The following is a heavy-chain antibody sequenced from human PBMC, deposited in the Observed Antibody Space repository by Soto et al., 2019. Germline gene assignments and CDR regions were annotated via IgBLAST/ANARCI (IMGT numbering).Heavy chain of an antibody. J-gene: IGHJ3*02. V-gene: IGHV3-15*01. CDR1: GFTFSNAW. Sequence: GGSLRLSCAASGFTFSNAWMSWVRQAPGKGLEWVGRIKSKTDGGTTGYAAPVKGRFTISRDDSKNTLYLQMNSLKTEDTAVYYCTTVAIVVVPAAMVPADYGDYSEDDAFDIWAQGTMVTVSS. CDR3: TTVAIVVVPAAMVPADYGDYSEDDAFDI. D-gene: IGHD2-2*01. CDR2: IKSKTDGGTT.